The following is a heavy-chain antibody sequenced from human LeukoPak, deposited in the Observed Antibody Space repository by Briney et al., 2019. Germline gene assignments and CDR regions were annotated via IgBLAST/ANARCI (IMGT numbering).Heavy chain of an antibody. Sequence: GGGLRLSCAASGFTFSSYSMNWVRQAPGKGLGWVSSISSSSSYIYYADSVKGRFTISRDNAKNSLYLQMNSLRAEDTAVYYCARVGRYCSGGSCHLTWFDPWGQGTLVTVSS. V-gene: IGHV3-21*01. CDR3: ARVGRYCSGGSCHLTWFDP. CDR2: ISSSSSYI. CDR1: GFTFSSYS. D-gene: IGHD2-15*01. J-gene: IGHJ5*02.